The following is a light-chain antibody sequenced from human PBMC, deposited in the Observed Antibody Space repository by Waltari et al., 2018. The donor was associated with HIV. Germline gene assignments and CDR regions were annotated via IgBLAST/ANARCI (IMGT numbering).Light chain of an antibody. Sequence: VLPQPPSAFRPLAQRVTISRSGCSSLIGSIHVDWYQHLPGAAPKLLIYRSDQRPSGVPDRFSGTKSGTSASLTISGLRSEDEGDYYCGAWDDSLRIYVFGTGTKVTVL. CDR2: RSD. CDR1: SSLIGSIH. V-gene: IGLV1-47*01. CDR3: GAWDDSLRIYV. J-gene: IGLJ1*01.